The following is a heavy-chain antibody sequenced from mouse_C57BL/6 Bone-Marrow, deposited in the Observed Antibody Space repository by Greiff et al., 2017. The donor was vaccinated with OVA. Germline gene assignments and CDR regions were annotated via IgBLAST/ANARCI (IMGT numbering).Heavy chain of an antibody. CDR1: GYTFTSYW. V-gene: IGHV1-69*01. J-gene: IGHJ4*01. Sequence: QVQLQQPGAELVMPGASVKLSCKASGYTFTSYWMHWVKQRPGQVLEWIGEIDPSDSYTNYNQKFKGKSTLTVDKSSSTAYMQLSSLTSEDSAVYYCARSRDYPYYAMDYWGQGTSVTVSS. CDR3: ARSRDYPYYAMDY. CDR2: IDPSDSYT. D-gene: IGHD2-4*01.